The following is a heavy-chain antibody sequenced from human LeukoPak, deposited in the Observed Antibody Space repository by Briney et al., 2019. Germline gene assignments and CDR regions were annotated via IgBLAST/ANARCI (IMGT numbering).Heavy chain of an antibody. CDR1: GGSINYYY. CDR3: AREESYYDFWSGYYVSGAFDI. D-gene: IGHD3-3*01. CDR2: IYYSGST. V-gene: IGHV4-59*01. J-gene: IGHJ3*02. Sequence: PSETLSLTCTVSGGSINYYYWSWIRQPPGKGLEWIGYIYYSGSTNYNPSLKSRVTISVDTSKNQFSLKLSSVTAADTAVYYCAREESYYDFWSGYYVSGAFDIWGQGTMVTVSS.